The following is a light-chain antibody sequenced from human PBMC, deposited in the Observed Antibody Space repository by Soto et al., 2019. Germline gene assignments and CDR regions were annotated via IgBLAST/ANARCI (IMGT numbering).Light chain of an antibody. CDR3: QQRSNWPVT. V-gene: IGKV3-11*01. CDR2: DAS. Sequence: EIVLTQSPGTLSLSPGERATLSCRASQSVSSYLAWYQQKPGQAPRLLIYDASTRATGISARFSGSGSGTDVHLTISSLEPEDFAMYSCQQRSNWPVTFGQGTKVEVK. J-gene: IGKJ1*01. CDR1: QSVSSY.